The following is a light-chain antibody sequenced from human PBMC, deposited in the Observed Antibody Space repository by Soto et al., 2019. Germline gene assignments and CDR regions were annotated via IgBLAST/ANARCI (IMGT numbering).Light chain of an antibody. V-gene: IGLV1-51*01. Sequence: QSALTQPASVSGSPGQSITISCTGTSTDVGGYNYVSWYQQLPGTAPHLLIYDNNKRPSGIPDRFSGSKSGTSATLGITGLQTGDEADYYCGTWDSSLSVGGVFGGGTKVTVL. CDR2: DNN. CDR1: STDVGGYNY. J-gene: IGLJ3*02. CDR3: GTWDSSLSVGGV.